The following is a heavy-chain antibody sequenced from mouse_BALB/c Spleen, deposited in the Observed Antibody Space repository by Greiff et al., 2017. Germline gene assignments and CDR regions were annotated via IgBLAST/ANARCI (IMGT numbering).Heavy chain of an antibody. Sequence: VQLQQPGAELVRPGASVKLSCKASGYTFTSYWINWVKQRPGQGLEWIGNIYPSDSYTNYNQKFKDKATLTVDKSSSTAYMQLSSPTSDDSAVYYCTRGGLGYYFDYWGQGTTLTVSS. V-gene: IGHV1-69*02. CDR3: TRGGLGYYFDY. CDR2: IYPSDSYT. J-gene: IGHJ2*01. D-gene: IGHD2-2*01. CDR1: GYTFTSYW.